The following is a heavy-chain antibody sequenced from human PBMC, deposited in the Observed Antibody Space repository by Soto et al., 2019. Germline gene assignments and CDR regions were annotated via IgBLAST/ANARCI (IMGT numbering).Heavy chain of an antibody. V-gene: IGHV4-31*03. CDR3: ARDGGYVSGSYRFDY. J-gene: IGHJ4*02. D-gene: IGHD3-10*01. CDR1: GGSVSGGGYY. Sequence: QMQLQESGPGLVKPSETLSLTCTVSGGSVSGGGYYWNWIRQHPGKGLEWIGYIYYSGTTKYNPSLKSRVTISVDTSKSQFFLKLNSVTAADTAVYYCARDGGYVSGSYRFDYWGQGTLVIVSS. CDR2: IYYSGTT.